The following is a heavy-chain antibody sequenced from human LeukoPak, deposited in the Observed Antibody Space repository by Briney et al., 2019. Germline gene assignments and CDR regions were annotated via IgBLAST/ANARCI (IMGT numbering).Heavy chain of an antibody. CDR3: AKGKRNWGMYSTGWFHFDD. D-gene: IGHD6-19*01. CDR2: ISGMGASS. Sequence: GRSLRLSCAASGFTFSSYAMSWVRQAPGKGLQWVSVISGMGASSYYADSVKGRFTISRDNSKNTLYLQMSSLRADDTATSYCAKGKRNWGMYSTGWFHFDDWGQGNLATVSS. CDR1: GFTFSSYA. V-gene: IGHV3-23*01. J-gene: IGHJ4*02.